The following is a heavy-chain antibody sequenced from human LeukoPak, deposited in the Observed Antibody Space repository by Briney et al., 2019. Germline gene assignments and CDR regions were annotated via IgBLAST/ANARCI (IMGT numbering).Heavy chain of an antibody. CDR2: INPNSGVT. D-gene: IGHD3-22*01. CDR3: AREYDYYDSSGYPRRDAFDI. CDR1: GYTFTCYY. Sequence: GASVKVSCKASGYTFTCYYMHWVRRAPGHGLEWMGRINPNSGVTHYTQKFQGRVTITRETSISTAYMELSRLRSDDTAVYYRAREYDYYDSSGYPRRDAFDIWGQGTMVTVSS. J-gene: IGHJ3*02. V-gene: IGHV1-2*06.